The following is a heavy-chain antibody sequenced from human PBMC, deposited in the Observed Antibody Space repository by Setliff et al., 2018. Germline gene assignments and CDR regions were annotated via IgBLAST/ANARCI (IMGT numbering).Heavy chain of an antibody. CDR2: IYYSGTT. Sequence: SETLSLTCTLSGGSLSSSLYYWSWIRQPPGEGLEWIATIYYSGTTYYNPSLKSRVTISMDTSKNQFSLKLSSVTAADTAVYYCARLFLFSGSEIYNYFDSWGQGILVTVS. J-gene: IGHJ4*02. D-gene: IGHD3-10*01. CDR1: GGSLSSSLYY. V-gene: IGHV4-39*01. CDR3: ARLFLFSGSEIYNYFDS.